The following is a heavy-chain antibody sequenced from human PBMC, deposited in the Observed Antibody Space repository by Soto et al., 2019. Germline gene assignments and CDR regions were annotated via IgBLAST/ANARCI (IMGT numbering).Heavy chain of an antibody. CDR2: IYPSGST. CDR3: ARVRYSNPNWFDP. J-gene: IGHJ5*02. V-gene: IGHV4-30-2*01. Sequence: PSETLSLTCAVSGDSINSGGYSWSWIRQPPGKGLEWIGYIYPSGSTYYNPSLQSRVTISIDRSKNQFSLKLRFVTAADTAVYYCARVRYSNPNWFDPWGQGTLVTVSS. D-gene: IGHD4-4*01. CDR1: GDSINSGGYS.